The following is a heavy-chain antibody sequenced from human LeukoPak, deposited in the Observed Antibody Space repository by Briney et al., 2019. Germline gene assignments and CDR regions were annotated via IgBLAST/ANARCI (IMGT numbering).Heavy chain of an antibody. J-gene: IGHJ4*02. D-gene: IGHD3-22*01. CDR1: GFTFSNYA. CDR3: AKDYYDSSGPRD. Sequence: GGSLRLSCAASGFTFSNYAMSWVRQAPGKGLEWVSAISGGDGNTYYADSVKGRFTISRDNSKNTLYLQMNSLRAEDTAVYYCAKDYYDSSGPRDWGQGTLVTVSS. CDR2: ISGGDGNT. V-gene: IGHV3-23*01.